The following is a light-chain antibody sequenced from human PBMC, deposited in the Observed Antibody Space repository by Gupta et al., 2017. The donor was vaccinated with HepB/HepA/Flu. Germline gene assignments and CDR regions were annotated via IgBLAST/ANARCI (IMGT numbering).Light chain of an antibody. Sequence: QSALTQPASVSGSPGQSLPISCTGTSSDVSWYQQHPGKAPQLLIYDVTKRPARVSYRFSGSKSGNTASLIISGLQAEDEADYYCSSYISSNTLAVFGGGTKVTVL. J-gene: IGLJ3*02. CDR1: SSDV. CDR3: SSYISSNTLAV. V-gene: IGLV2-14*01. CDR2: DVT.